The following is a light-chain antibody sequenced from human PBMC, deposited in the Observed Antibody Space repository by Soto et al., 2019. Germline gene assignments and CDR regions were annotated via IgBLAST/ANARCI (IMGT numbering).Light chain of an antibody. J-gene: IGKJ1*01. CDR1: QGISNY. CDR3: QKYNIAPSWT. Sequence: DIQMTQSPSSLSASVGDRVTITCRASQGISNYLACYQSKPGKVPDLLISSASTLQSGAPSRFSGSGSGTDFTPTISSLQPEDVATYYCQKYNIAPSWTFGQGTKVEIK. CDR2: SAS. V-gene: IGKV1-27*01.